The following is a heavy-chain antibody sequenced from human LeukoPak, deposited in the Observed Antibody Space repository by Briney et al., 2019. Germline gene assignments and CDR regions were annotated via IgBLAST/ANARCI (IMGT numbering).Heavy chain of an antibody. J-gene: IGHJ4*02. CDR1: GFTVSSNY. D-gene: IGHD3-10*01. CDR2: IYSGGST. Sequence: GGSLRLSCAASGFTVSSNYMSWVRQAPGKGLEWVSVIYSGGSTYYADSVKGRFTISRDNAKNSLYLQMNSLRAEDTAVYYCARAQWYGEYLDYWGQGTLVTVSS. V-gene: IGHV3-66*01. CDR3: ARAQWYGEYLDY.